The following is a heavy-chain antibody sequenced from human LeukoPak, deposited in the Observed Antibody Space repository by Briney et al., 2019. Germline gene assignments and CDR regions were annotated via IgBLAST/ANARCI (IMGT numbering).Heavy chain of an antibody. J-gene: IGHJ4*02. D-gene: IGHD3-16*01. CDR2: INQDGSEQ. CDR3: VRGAGGMDY. Sequence: GGSLRLSCAASGFTFSSSWMSWVRQAPGKGLEWVANINQDGSEQYYVDSVKGRFTISRDNAKNSLYLQMNSLRDEDTAVYYCVRGAGGMDYWGQGALVTVSS. V-gene: IGHV3-7*05. CDR1: GFTFSSSW.